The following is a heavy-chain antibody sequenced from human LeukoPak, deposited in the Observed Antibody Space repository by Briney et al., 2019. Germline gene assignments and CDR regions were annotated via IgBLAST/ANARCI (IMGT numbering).Heavy chain of an antibody. J-gene: IGHJ5*02. D-gene: IGHD2-2*03. CDR3: AREVVDIVVVPAAMGGWFDP. V-gene: IGHV1-69*04. CDR2: IIPILGIA. Sequence: ASVKVSCKASGGTFISYTISWVRQAPGQGLEWMGRIIPILGIANYAQKFQGRVTITADKSTSTAYMELSSLRSEDTAVYYCAREVVDIVVVPAAMGGWFDPWGQGTLVTVSS. CDR1: GGTFISYT.